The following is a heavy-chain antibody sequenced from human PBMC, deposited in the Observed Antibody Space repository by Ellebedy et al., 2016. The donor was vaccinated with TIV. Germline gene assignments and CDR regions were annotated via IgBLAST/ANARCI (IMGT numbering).Heavy chain of an antibody. D-gene: IGHD4-17*01. Sequence: GESLKISCGASGFSFRSYWMTWVRQAPGKGLEWVANIRQDGNDKYYVDSVKGRFTISRDNAKTSLYLQMNSLRAEDTAMYYCATDGSYGDYRSPTHAFEIWGQGTMVTVSS. CDR2: IRQDGNDK. CDR1: GFSFRSYW. V-gene: IGHV3-7*01. CDR3: ATDGSYGDYRSPTHAFEI. J-gene: IGHJ3*02.